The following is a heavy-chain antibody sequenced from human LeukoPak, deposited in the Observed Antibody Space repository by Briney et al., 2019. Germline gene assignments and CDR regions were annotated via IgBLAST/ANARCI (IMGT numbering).Heavy chain of an antibody. J-gene: IGHJ4*01. CDR2: INTDGSST. Sequence: GGSLRLSCAASGFTFNSYGMQWVRQAPGKGLVWVSRINTDGSSTSYADSVKGRFTVSRDNAKNTVYLQVNSLRAEDTAVYFCTRELPREVTLDYWGQGTLVTVSS. CDR1: GFTFNSYG. V-gene: IGHV3-74*01. D-gene: IGHD2-21*02. CDR3: TRELPREVTLDY.